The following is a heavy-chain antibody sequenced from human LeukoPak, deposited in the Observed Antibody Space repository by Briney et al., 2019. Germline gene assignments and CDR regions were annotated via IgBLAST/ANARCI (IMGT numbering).Heavy chain of an antibody. Sequence: GGSLRLSCAASGFTFSSYWMSWVRQAPGKGLEWVANIKQDGSEKYYVDSVKGRFTISGDNAKNSLYLQMNSLRAEDTAVYYCARDADYYYMDVWGKGTTVTVSS. CDR1: GFTFSSYW. CDR2: IKQDGSEK. V-gene: IGHV3-7*01. J-gene: IGHJ6*03. CDR3: ARDADYYYMDV.